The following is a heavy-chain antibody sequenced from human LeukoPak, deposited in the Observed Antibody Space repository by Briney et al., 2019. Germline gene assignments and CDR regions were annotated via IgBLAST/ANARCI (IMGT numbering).Heavy chain of an antibody. CDR2: IRSKANSYAT. V-gene: IGHV3-73*01. Sequence: GGSLRLSCAASGFTFSNAWMSWVRQAPGKGLEWVGRIRSKANSYATAYAASVKGRFTISRDDSKNTAYLQMNSLKTEDTAVYYCTRFHSSSDYWGQGTLVTVSS. CDR3: TRFHSSSDY. D-gene: IGHD6-6*01. CDR1: GFTFSNAW. J-gene: IGHJ4*02.